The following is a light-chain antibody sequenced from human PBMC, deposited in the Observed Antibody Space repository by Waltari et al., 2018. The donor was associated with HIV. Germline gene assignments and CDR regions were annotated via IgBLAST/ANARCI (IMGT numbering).Light chain of an antibody. CDR3: QVWDSSSDHYV. J-gene: IGLJ1*01. CDR1: NSGPKS. Sequence: SYVLTQPPSVSVAPGQPARITCGGNNSGPKSVHWYQHKPGQAPVLVSCDDGDRPSGIPERFSGSHSGNTATLTISRVEAGDEADYYCQVWDSSSDHYVFGSGSKVTV. V-gene: IGLV3-21*02. CDR2: DDG.